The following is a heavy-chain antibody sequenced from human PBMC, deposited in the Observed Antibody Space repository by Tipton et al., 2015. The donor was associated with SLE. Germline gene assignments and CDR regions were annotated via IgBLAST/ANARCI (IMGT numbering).Heavy chain of an antibody. D-gene: IGHD2-15*01. CDR1: EFTFSDYS. V-gene: IGHV3-21*03. Sequence: SLRLSCAASEFTFSDYSLNWVRQAPGKGLEWVSFISSSGNYIVYADSVKGRFTISRDNAKNSVYLQMNSLRAEDTAVYYCARDPSYCSGRSCYEGQFLWGQGTLVTVSS. CDR2: ISSSGNYI. CDR3: ARDPSYCSGRSCYEGQFL. J-gene: IGHJ4*02.